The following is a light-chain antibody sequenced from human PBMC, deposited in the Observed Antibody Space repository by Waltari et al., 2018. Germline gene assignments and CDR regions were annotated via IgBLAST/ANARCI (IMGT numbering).Light chain of an antibody. CDR2: EGN. CDR1: SSGVGTFNL. V-gene: IGLV2-23*03. Sequence: QSALTQPASVSGSPGQSITISCTAASSGVGTFNLVPWYQQHPGKAPKLIIYEGNERPSGVSNRFSGSKSGNTASLTISGLQAEDEAYYYCCSYAGGSTFVVFGGGTKLTVL. CDR3: CSYAGGSTFVV. J-gene: IGLJ2*01.